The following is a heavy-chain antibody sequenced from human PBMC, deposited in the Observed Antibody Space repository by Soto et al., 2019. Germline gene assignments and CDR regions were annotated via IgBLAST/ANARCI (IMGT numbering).Heavy chain of an antibody. CDR2: IYYSGST. D-gene: IGHD7-27*01. V-gene: IGHV4-59*08. Sequence: QVQLQESGPGLVKPSETLSLTCTVSGGSISSYYWSWIRQPPGKGLEWIGYIYYSGSTNYNPSLKSRVTISVDTSKNQFALKLSSVTAADTAGYYCARRWGPGFDYWGQGTLVTVSS. CDR3: ARRWGPGFDY. J-gene: IGHJ4*02. CDR1: GGSISSYY.